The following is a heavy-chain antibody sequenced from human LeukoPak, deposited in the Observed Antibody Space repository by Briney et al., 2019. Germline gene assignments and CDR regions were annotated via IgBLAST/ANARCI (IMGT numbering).Heavy chain of an antibody. CDR1: GLTLSSYS. Sequence: GGSLRLSCAASGLTLSSYSMNWVRQAPGEGLEGVSSFRWSRSSYKYYADSVKGRFTVSRDNAKNSLYLQMNSQRVEDTPVYYCAREKSFLECLSTGRRDGYYMDVWGKGTTVTVSS. CDR3: AREKSFLECLSTGRRDGYYMDV. CDR2: FRWSRSSYK. J-gene: IGHJ6*03. V-gene: IGHV3-21*06. D-gene: IGHD3-3*02.